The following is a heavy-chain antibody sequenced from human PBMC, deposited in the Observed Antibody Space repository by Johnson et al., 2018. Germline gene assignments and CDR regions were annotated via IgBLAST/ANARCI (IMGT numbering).Heavy chain of an antibody. CDR2: INPIVDTK. D-gene: IGHD2-2*01. Sequence: QVQLVESGAEVKRPGASVKISCKASGYTFTSYHMFWVRQAPGQGLEWMGVINPIVDTKSYAQKFQGRLTGTRDTSTSAVYMELSSLTSEDAAVYYCAREVVTGGGYYHGMDVWGQGTTVTVSS. CDR1: GYTFTSYH. V-gene: IGHV1-46*01. J-gene: IGHJ6*02. CDR3: AREVVTGGGYYHGMDV.